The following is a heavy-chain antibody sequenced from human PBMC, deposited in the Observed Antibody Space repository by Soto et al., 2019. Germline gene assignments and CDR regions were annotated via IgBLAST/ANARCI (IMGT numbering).Heavy chain of an antibody. CDR1: GFTFSGYG. CDR2: IWYDGSNK. V-gene: IGHV3-33*01. Sequence: GGSLRLSCAASGFTFSGYGMHWVRQAPGKGLEWVAVIWYDGSNKYYADSVKGRFTISRDNSKNTLYLQMNSLRAEDTAVYYCARSQHYYDSSGYYTFDYWGQGTLVTVSS. CDR3: ARSQHYYDSSGYYTFDY. J-gene: IGHJ4*02. D-gene: IGHD3-22*01.